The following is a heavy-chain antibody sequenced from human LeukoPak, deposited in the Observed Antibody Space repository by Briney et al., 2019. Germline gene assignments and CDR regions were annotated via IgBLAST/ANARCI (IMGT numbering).Heavy chain of an antibody. CDR3: ARDRVAVYCSGGNCQSRYYYYDMDV. CDR1: GFTFTIYP. Sequence: GGSLRLSPAAPGFTFTIYPMHWVRQAPGKGLGRVASILSYGSDKVFPDSVKARFAIARDNSNNTLYLQMNSLRPEDTAVYFCARDRVAVYCSGGNCQSRYYYYDMDVWSQGTTVTVSS. J-gene: IGHJ6*02. CDR2: ILSYGSDK. V-gene: IGHV3-30*09. D-gene: IGHD2-15*01.